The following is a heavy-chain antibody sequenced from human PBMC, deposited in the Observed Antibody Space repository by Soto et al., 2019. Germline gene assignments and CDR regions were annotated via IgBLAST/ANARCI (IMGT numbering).Heavy chain of an antibody. CDR2: INHSGST. J-gene: IGHJ4*02. D-gene: IGHD6-6*01. V-gene: IGHV4-34*01. CDR3: ARTSRFDS. CDR1: GGSFRDYY. Sequence: QVHLQQWGAGLLKSSETLSLTCAVYGGSFRDYYWSWVRQPPGKGLEWIGQINHSGSTNYNPSLKSRVTTSVDTSKNQLSLKLSSVTAADTAVYYCARTSRFDSWGQGTLVTVSS.